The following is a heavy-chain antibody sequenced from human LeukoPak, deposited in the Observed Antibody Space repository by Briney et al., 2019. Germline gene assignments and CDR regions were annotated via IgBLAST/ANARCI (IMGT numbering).Heavy chain of an antibody. CDR3: ARYSNYAGYYYMDV. J-gene: IGHJ6*03. D-gene: IGHD4-11*01. Sequence: SETLSLTCTVSGVSISSSSYYWGWIRQPPGKGLEWIGSIYYSGSTYYNPSLKSRVTISVDTSKNQFSLKLSSVTAADTAVYYCARYSNYAGYYYMDVWGKGTTVTVSS. CDR1: GVSISSSSYY. V-gene: IGHV4-39*01. CDR2: IYYSGST.